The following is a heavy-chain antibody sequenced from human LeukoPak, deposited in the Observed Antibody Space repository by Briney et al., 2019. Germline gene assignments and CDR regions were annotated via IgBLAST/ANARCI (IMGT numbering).Heavy chain of an antibody. CDR1: GFTFSNYW. CDR2: ITQYGSEK. D-gene: IGHD3-10*01. J-gene: IGHJ3*02. V-gene: IGHV3-7*01. Sequence: GGPLRLSCAASGFTFSNYWMSWVRQAPGKWLEWVANITQYGSEKYYVDSVKGRFTISRDNAKNSLYLQMNSLRAEDTAVYYCARGDYFGSGTSFIDAVDIWGQGTMVTVS. CDR3: ARGDYFGSGTSFIDAVDI.